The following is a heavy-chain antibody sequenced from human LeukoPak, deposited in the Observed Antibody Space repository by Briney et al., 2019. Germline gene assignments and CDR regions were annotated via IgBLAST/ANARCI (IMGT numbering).Heavy chain of an antibody. CDR1: GGTFSSYA. CDR3: AAHLERPLYYYYYYMDV. V-gene: IGHV1-69*05. D-gene: IGHD1-1*01. CDR2: IIPIFGTA. J-gene: IGHJ6*03. Sequence: ASVKVSCKASGGTFSSYAISWVRQAPGQGLEWMGGIIPIFGTANYAQKFQERVTITRDMSTSTAYMELSSLRSEDTAVYYCAAHLERPLYYYYYYMDVWGKGTTVTVSS.